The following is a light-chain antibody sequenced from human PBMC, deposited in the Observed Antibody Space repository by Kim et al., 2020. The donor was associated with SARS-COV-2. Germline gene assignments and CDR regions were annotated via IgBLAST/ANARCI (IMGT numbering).Light chain of an antibody. CDR2: DVS. J-gene: IGLJ1*01. CDR1: SSGVGGYIY. Sequence: GQSGTISRTGTSSGVGGYIYVSWDQQQPGKAPKLMIYDVSKRPSGVPDRFSGSKSGNTASLTISGLQAEDEADYYCCSYAGSYAYVFGTGTKVTVL. V-gene: IGLV2-11*01. CDR3: CSYAGSYAYV.